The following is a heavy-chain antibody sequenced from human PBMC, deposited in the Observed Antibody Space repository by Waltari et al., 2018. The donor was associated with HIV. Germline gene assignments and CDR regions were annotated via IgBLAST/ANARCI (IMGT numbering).Heavy chain of an antibody. Sequence: QVQLVESGGGVAQSGRSLRLSCAASGFTFSYYGLHWVRQAPGKGLEWGAVMGHDGSNEYYADSVKGRFTISRDNSRNILYLQMRNLRVEDTSVYYCARVMRFGEIFSSYGYYGMDVWGQGTTVSVPS. J-gene: IGHJ6*02. CDR1: GFTFSYYG. CDR2: MGHDGSNE. CDR3: ARVMRFGEIFSSYGYYGMDV. D-gene: IGHD3-10*01. V-gene: IGHV3-33*01.